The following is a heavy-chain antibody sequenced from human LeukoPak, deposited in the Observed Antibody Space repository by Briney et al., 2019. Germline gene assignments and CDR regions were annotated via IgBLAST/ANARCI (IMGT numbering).Heavy chain of an antibody. V-gene: IGHV3-23*01. J-gene: IGHJ4*02. Sequence: PGGPLRLSCTASGFTLSSFAMSCVRKAPAKRPDWVSTSSGSGCSTYYADSVQGRFTISRDNSKNTLYLQRNSLSAEQTAVYFCVKDFSGYDTCDYGGQGTLVTVSS. D-gene: IGHD5-12*01. CDR3: VKDFSGYDTCDY. CDR1: GFTLSSFA. CDR2: SSGSGCST.